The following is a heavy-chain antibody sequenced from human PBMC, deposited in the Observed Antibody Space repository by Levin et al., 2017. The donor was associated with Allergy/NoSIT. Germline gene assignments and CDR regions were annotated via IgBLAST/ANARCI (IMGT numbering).Heavy chain of an antibody. CDR3: ARFSGTVWSPFDL. CDR2: YYGDGRT. CDR1: GFTVSSNY. J-gene: IGHJ4*02. Sequence: GGSLRLSCAASGFTVSSNYMSWVRQAPGKGLEWVSLYYGDGRTAYGDSVKGRFTISRDISRNTLDLQMNSLRAEDTALYYCARFSGTVWSPFDLWGQGTLVTVSS. V-gene: IGHV3-53*01. D-gene: IGHD1-1*01.